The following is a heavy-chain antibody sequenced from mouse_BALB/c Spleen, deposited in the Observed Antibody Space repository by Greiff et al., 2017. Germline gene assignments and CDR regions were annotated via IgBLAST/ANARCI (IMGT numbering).Heavy chain of an antibody. CDR1: GFTFSDYY. D-gene: IGHD4-1*01. CDR3: ARNWDEAMDY. CDR2: ISDGGSYT. J-gene: IGHJ4*01. Sequence: EVKLMESGGGLVKPGGSLKLSCAASGFTFSDYYMYWVRQTPEKRLEWVATISDGGSYTYYPDSVKGRFTISRDNAKNNLYLQMSSLKSEDTAMYYCARNWDEAMDYWGQGTSVTVSS. V-gene: IGHV5-4*02.